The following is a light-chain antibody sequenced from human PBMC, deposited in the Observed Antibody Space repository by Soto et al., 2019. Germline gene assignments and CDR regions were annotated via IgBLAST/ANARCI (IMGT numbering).Light chain of an antibody. CDR1: QSVRSVY. CDR3: QQYESSPRWT. J-gene: IGKJ1*01. V-gene: IGKV3-20*01. Sequence: EIVLTQSPGTLSLSPGERATLSCRASQSVRSVYLAWYQQKPGQAPRLLIYGASSRATGIPDRFSGSGSGTDFTLTISRLEPEDFAVYYCQQYESSPRWTFGQGTKVDVK. CDR2: GAS.